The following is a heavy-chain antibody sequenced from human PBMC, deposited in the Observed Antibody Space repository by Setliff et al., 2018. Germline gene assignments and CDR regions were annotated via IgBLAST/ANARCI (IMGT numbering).Heavy chain of an antibody. D-gene: IGHD2-2*01. CDR2: INPYSDVT. CDR1: GYTFTSYY. J-gene: IGHJ4*02. V-gene: IGHV1-2*02. Sequence: ASVKVSCKASGYTFTSYYIHWVRQAPGQGLEWMGWINPYSDVTNYAQKFQGRVTMTRDTSISTAYMELSRLRSDDTAVYYCARGDSAAYPDYWGQGTLVTVSS. CDR3: ARGDSAAYPDY.